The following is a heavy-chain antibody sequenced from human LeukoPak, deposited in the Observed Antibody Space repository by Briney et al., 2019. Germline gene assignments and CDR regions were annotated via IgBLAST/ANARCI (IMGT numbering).Heavy chain of an antibody. J-gene: IGHJ4*02. V-gene: IGHV3-7*01. CDR1: GFTFSSYW. D-gene: IGHD6-25*01. CDR3: ARDLDNGAAFDY. Sequence: SGGSLRLSCAASGFTFSSYWMSWVRQAPGKGLEWVANINQDGSEKFYVDSVKGRFTISRDNAKNSLYLQMNSLRDEDTAVYYCARDLDNGAAFDYWGQGTLVTVSS. CDR2: INQDGSEK.